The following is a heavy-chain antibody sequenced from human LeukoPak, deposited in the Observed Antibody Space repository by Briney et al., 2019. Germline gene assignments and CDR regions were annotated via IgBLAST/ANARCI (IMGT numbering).Heavy chain of an antibody. Sequence: SETLSLTCTVSGDSISSNSYYWIWIRQPPGKGLEWIGSVYYSGSTYYNPSLKSRVNISIDTSKNQFSLKLNSVPAADTAVYYCARHGFVVIPAAFGYWGQGTLVTVSS. D-gene: IGHD2-2*01. CDR3: ARHGFVVIPAAFGY. J-gene: IGHJ4*02. CDR2: VYYSGST. V-gene: IGHV4-39*01. CDR1: GDSISSNSYY.